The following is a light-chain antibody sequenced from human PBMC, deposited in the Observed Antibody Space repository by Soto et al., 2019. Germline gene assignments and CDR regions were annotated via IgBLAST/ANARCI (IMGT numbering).Light chain of an antibody. CDR2: DVS. Sequence: QSVLTQPRSVSGSPGQSVTISCTGTSSDVGAYNYVSWYQQHPGKAPKVLIYDVSKRPSGVPDRFSGSKSGNTASLTISGLQAEDEDDYYCCSYTGIYTLLFGGGTKLTVL. V-gene: IGLV2-11*01. CDR1: SSDVGAYNY. J-gene: IGLJ2*01. CDR3: CSYTGIYTLL.